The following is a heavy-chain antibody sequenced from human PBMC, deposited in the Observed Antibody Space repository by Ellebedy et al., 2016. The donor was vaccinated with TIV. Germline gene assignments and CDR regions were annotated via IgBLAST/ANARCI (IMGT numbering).Heavy chain of an antibody. CDR3: ARDRDGVFDY. D-gene: IGHD3-10*01. CDR2: ILYDGTNK. CDR1: GLSFSYYG. J-gene: IGHJ4*02. V-gene: IGHV3-30*02. Sequence: GESPKISCAASGLSFSYYGMNWVRQAPGKGLAWVALILYDGTNKFYADSVKGRFTVSRDNAKNTLYLQMNSLRAEDTAVYYCARDRDGVFDYWGQGTLVTVSS.